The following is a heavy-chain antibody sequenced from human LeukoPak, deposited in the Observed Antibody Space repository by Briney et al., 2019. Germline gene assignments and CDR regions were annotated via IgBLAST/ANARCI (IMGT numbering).Heavy chain of an antibody. CDR3: TRGADY. J-gene: IGHJ4*02. V-gene: IGHV3-74*01. CDR1: GLTFSSSW. Sequence: GGSLRLSCAGSGLTFSSSWMHWVRQAPGKGLVWVSRINSDGSKTDYADSVKGRFTISRDNAKNTLYLQMDSLRAEDTAIYYCTRGADYWGQGTLVTVSS. CDR2: INSDGSKT.